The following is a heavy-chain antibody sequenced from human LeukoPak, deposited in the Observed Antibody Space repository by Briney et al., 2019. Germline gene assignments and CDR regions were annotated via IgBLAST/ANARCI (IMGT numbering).Heavy chain of an antibody. J-gene: IGHJ6*03. CDR3: SRYYDFWSGYYKYYYYYMDV. Sequence: GSLRLFCAASGFTFSNAWMSWVRQAPGKGLEWVGRIKSKTDGGTTDYAAPMKGRFTISRDDSKNTLYLQMNSLKTEDTAVYYCSRYYDFWSGYYKYYYYYMDVWGKGTTVTVSS. CDR1: GFTFSNAW. D-gene: IGHD3-3*01. CDR2: IKSKTDGGTT. V-gene: IGHV3-15*01.